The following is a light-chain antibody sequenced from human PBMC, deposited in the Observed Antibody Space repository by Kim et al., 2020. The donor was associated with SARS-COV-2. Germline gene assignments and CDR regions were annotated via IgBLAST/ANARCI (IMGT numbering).Light chain of an antibody. CDR2: DAY. CDR1: LSVSTY. Sequence: SVPPRESATRSCRASLSVSTYLAWYQQNPGQAPSLLIYDAYNSATGIPARFSGSGSETDFTLTISSLEPEDFAVYYRQQRRKSITFGQGTRLEIK. CDR3: QQRRKSIT. V-gene: IGKV3-11*01. J-gene: IGKJ5*01.